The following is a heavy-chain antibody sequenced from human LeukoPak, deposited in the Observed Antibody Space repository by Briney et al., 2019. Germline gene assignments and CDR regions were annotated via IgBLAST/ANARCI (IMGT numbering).Heavy chain of an antibody. V-gene: IGHV3-23*01. CDR1: GFTFSSNP. J-gene: IGHJ4*02. D-gene: IGHD1-1*01. CDR3: AKVGYPTDY. Sequence: GGSLRLSCAASGFTFSSNPMSWVRQAPGKGLEWVSAISGSGGRTFYADSVKGRFTVSRDNSMNTLYLQMNSLRAEDTAVYYCAKVGYPTDYWGQGTLVTVSS. CDR2: ISGSGGRT.